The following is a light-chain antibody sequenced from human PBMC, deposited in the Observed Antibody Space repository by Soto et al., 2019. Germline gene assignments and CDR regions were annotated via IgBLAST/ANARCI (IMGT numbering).Light chain of an antibody. CDR1: SSDIGGYNH. Sequence: QSALTQPASVSGSPGQSITISCTGTSSDIGGYNHVSWYQQHPSKIPKLIIYEVTNRPSGVSNPFSRSKSGATASLTIGGLQPEDEGDYYCTSYRGNSTFWVFGGGTKLTVL. J-gene: IGLJ3*02. CDR3: TSYRGNSTFWV. CDR2: EVT. V-gene: IGLV2-14*01.